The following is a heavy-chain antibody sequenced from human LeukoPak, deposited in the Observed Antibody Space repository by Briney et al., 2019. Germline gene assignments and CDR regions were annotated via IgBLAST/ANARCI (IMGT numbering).Heavy chain of an antibody. J-gene: IGHJ5*02. CDR1: GGTFSSYA. V-gene: IGHV1-69*01. CDR3: ARTPYDSSGYYYYRWFDP. Sequence: SVKVSCKASGGTFSSYAISWVRQAPGQGLEWMGGIIPIFGTANYAQKFQGRVTITADESTSTAYMELSSLRSEDTAVYYCARTPYDSSGYYYYRWFDPWGQGTLVTVSS. D-gene: IGHD3-22*01. CDR2: IIPIFGTA.